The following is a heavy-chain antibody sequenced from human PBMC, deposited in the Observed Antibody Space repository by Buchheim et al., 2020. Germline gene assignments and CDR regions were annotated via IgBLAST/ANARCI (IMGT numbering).Heavy chain of an antibody. D-gene: IGHD5-24*01. CDR1: GDSISSSSHY. J-gene: IGHJ4*02. V-gene: IGHV4-39*01. Sequence: QLQLQESGPGLVKPSETLSLTCSVSGDSISSSSHYWGWIRQPPGKGLEWIGSILYNGNTYYSPSLKSRVTVFADTSKNQFSLRLSSVTAADTAVYYCATQRRDDYNFWDYWGLGTL. CDR2: ILYNGNT. CDR3: ATQRRDDYNFWDY.